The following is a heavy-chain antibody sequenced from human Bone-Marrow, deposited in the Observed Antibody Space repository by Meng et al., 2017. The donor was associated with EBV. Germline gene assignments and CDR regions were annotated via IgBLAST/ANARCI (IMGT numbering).Heavy chain of an antibody. CDR2: IYYSGST. D-gene: IGHD2-2*01. J-gene: IGHJ4*02. Sequence: LQRPESGPGLVKPSESLSLTCTVSGGSISSSSYYWGWIRQPPGKGLEWIGSIYYSGSTYYNPSLKSRVTISVDTSKNQFSLKLSSVTAADTAVYYCARHQYCSSTSCYLDYWGQGTLVTVSS. V-gene: IGHV4-39*01. CDR1: GGSISSSSYY. CDR3: ARHQYCSSTSCYLDY.